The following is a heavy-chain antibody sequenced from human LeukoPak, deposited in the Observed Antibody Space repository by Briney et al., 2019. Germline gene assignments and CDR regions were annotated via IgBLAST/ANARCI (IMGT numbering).Heavy chain of an antibody. CDR2: ISAYNGNT. CDR3: ARGGYCTNGVCNEIDY. Sequence: ASVKVSCKASGYTFTSYGISWVRPAPGQGLEWMGWISAYNGNTNYAQKLQGRVTMTTDTSTSTAYMELRNLRSDDTAVYYCARGGYCTNGVCNEIDYWGQGTLVTVSS. CDR1: GYTFTSYG. V-gene: IGHV1-18*01. J-gene: IGHJ4*02. D-gene: IGHD2-8*01.